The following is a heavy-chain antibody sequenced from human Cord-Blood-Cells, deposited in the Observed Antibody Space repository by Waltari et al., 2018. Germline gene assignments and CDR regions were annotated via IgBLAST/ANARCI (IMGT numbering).Heavy chain of an antibody. CDR1: GGSLSSGGYY. J-gene: IGHJ4*02. CDR2: IYYSGST. V-gene: IGHV4-31*03. Sequence: QVQLQESGPGLVKPSQTLSLTCPVSGGSLSSGGYYWRWIRQHPGKGLEWIGYIYYSGSTYYNPSLKSRVTISVDTSKNQFSLKLSSVTAADTAVYYCARVKSETTPFDYWGQGTLVTVSS. CDR3: ARVKSETTPFDY. D-gene: IGHD2-15*01.